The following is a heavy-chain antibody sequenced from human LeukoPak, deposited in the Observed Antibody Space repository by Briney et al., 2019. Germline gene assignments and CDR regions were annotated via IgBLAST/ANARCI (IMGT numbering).Heavy chain of an antibody. J-gene: IGHJ5*02. Sequence: SQTLSLTCTVSGGSISSGDYYWSWIRQPPGKGLEWIGYIYYSGSTYYNPSLKSRVTISVDTSKNQFSLKLSSVTAADTAVYYCAREGGSVATAGGWFVPWGQGTLVTVSS. CDR1: GGSISSGDYY. V-gene: IGHV4-30-4*01. CDR2: IYYSGST. CDR3: AREGGSVATAGGWFVP. D-gene: IGHD5-12*01.